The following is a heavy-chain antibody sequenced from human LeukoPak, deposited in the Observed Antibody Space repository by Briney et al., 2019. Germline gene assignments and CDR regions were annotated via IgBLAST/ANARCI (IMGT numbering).Heavy chain of an antibody. CDR3: ATVLVRGVTNWFDP. D-gene: IGHD3-10*01. Sequence: ASVNVSFKVSGYTLTDLSMHWMRQAPGKGLELMGGFDPEDGETIYAQKFQGRVTMTEDTSTDTAYMELSSRRSEDTAVYYCATVLVRGVTNWFDPWGQGTLVTVSS. J-gene: IGHJ5*02. CDR1: GYTLTDLS. V-gene: IGHV1-24*01. CDR2: FDPEDGET.